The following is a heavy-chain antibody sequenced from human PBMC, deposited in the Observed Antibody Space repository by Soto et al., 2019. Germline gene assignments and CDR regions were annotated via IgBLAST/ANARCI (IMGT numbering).Heavy chain of an antibody. CDR2: IYYSGST. CDR3: ARDWVYYDSSGYSAYFDY. D-gene: IGHD3-22*01. J-gene: IGHJ4*02. V-gene: IGHV4-61*05. Sequence: SETLSLTCAVSGGSISGSRFHWAWIRQTPGKGLEWIGYIYYSGSTSYNPSLKSRVTISVDTSKNQFSLKLSSVTAADTAVYYCARDWVYYDSSGYSAYFDYWGQGTLVTVSS. CDR1: GGSISGSRFH.